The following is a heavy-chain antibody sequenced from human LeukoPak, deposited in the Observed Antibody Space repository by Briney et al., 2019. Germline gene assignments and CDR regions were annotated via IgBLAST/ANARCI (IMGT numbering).Heavy chain of an antibody. V-gene: IGHV1-69*05. CDR2: IIPIFGTA. CDR1: GGTFSSYA. J-gene: IGHJ6*03. Sequence: ASVKVSCKASGGTFSSYAISWVRQAPGQGLEWMGGIIPIFGTANYAQKFQGRVTITTDESTSTAYMELSSLRSEDTAVYYCATSSRWFGELYYYYYYYMDVWGKGTTVTVSS. CDR3: ATSSRWFGELYYYYYYYMDV. D-gene: IGHD3-10*01.